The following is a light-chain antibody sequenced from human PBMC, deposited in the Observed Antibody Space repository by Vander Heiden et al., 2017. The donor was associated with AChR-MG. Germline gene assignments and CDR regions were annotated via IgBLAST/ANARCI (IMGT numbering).Light chain of an antibody. Sequence: EIVLTQSPGTLSLSPGARATLSCRASQSVSSYLAWYQQKPGQAPRLLIYAASSRANGIPARFSGSGSGTHFTLTISRLEPEDFAVYYWQQDCTSFTFGHGTKVDIK. CDR1: QSVSSY. CDR2: AAS. J-gene: IGKJ3*01. CDR3: QQDCTSFT. V-gene: IGKV3-20*01.